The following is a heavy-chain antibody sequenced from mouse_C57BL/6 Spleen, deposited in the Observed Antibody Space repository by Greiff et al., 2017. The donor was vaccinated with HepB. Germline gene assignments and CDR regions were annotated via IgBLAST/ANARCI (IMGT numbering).Heavy chain of an antibody. D-gene: IGHD1-1*01. Sequence: EVQLQQSGPELVKPGASVKMSCKASGYTFTDYHMHWVKQSHGKSLEWIGYINPNNGGTSYNQKFKGKATLTVNKSSSTAYMELRSLTSEDSAVYYCARSRLYGSSSYWYFDVWGTGTTVTVSS. CDR2: INPNNGGT. J-gene: IGHJ1*03. V-gene: IGHV1-22*01. CDR3: ARSRLYGSSSYWYFDV. CDR1: GYTFTDYH.